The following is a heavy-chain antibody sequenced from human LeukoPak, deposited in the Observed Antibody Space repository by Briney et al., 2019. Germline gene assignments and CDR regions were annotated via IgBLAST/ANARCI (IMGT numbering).Heavy chain of an antibody. D-gene: IGHD5-24*01. V-gene: IGHV3-30*04. CDR1: GFTFSNSA. CDR2: ISYDGSNK. J-gene: IGHJ4*02. CDR3: ARGAARMVEMATIISFEY. Sequence: GGSLRLSCAASGFTFSNSAMSWVRQAPGKGLEWVAVISYDGSNKYYADSVKGRFTISRDNSKNTLYLQMNSLRAEDTAVYYCARGAARMVEMATIISFEYWGQGTLVTVSS.